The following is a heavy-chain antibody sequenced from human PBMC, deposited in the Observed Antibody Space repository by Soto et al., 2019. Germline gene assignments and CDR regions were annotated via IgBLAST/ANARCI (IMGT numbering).Heavy chain of an antibody. CDR2: IIPIFGTA. V-gene: IGHV1-69*01. Sequence: QMQLVQSGAEVKKPGSSVKVSCKASGGTFSSYSINWVRQAPGQGLEWMGEIIPIFGTANYAQKFQGRVTITADESTSTASMELSSLRSEDTAVYYCARDGGRHSGGIDYWGQGTLVTVSS. J-gene: IGHJ4*02. D-gene: IGHD1-26*01. CDR1: GGTFSSYS. CDR3: ARDGGRHSGGIDY.